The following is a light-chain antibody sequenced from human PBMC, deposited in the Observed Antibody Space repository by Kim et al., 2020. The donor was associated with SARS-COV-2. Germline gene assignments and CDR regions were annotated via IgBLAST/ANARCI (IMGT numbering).Light chain of an antibody. V-gene: IGLV2-8*01. Sequence: QSVTTSCTGTNNDVGGYNSVSWYQQHPGKAPKLMIYEVSKRPSGVPDRFSGSKSGNTASLTVSGLQAEDEADYYCSSYAGSNNLGVFGGGTQLTVL. CDR3: SSYAGSNNLGV. CDR1: NNDVGGYNS. CDR2: EVS. J-gene: IGLJ2*01.